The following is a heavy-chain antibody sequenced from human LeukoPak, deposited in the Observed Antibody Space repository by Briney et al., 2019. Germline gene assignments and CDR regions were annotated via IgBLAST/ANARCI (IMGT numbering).Heavy chain of an antibody. Sequence: ASVKVSCKASGYTFTGYYMHWVRQAPGQGLEWMGWINPNSGGTHYAQRFEGRVTMTRDTSTNTAYMELSRLSSDDTAVYYCARGGSSWSGWFDPWGQGTLVTVSS. V-gene: IGHV1-2*02. CDR1: GYTFTGYY. D-gene: IGHD6-13*01. CDR2: INPNSGGT. CDR3: ARGGSSWSGWFDP. J-gene: IGHJ5*02.